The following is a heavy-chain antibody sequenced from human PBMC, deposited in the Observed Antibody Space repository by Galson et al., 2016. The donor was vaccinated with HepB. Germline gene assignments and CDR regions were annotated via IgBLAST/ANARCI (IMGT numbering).Heavy chain of an antibody. V-gene: IGHV1-18*01. CDR2: ISAYNDNT. CDR1: GYTFTSYG. J-gene: IGHJ3*01. D-gene: IGHD1-26*01. CDR3: ARAGGTYLDG. Sequence: SVKVSCKASGYTFTSYGITWLRQAPGQGLEWMGWISAYNDNTNYAQKFQGRVTMTTDTATSTAYMELRSLRSDDTAMYYCARAGGTYLDGWGQGTMVTVSS.